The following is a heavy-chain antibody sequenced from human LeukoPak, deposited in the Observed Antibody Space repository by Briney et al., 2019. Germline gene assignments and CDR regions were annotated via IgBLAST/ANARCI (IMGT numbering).Heavy chain of an antibody. J-gene: IGHJ5*02. D-gene: IGHD6-13*01. CDR2: MNTNTGQP. CDR3: ARWVAAADP. Sequence: ASVKVSCKPSGYTFTSYDINWVRQATGQGLEWMGWMNTNTGQPAYAQGFTGRFVFSLDTSVTTAYLQITSLKTEDTAVYYCARWVAAADPWGQGTLVTVSS. CDR1: GYTFTSYD. V-gene: IGHV7-4-1*02.